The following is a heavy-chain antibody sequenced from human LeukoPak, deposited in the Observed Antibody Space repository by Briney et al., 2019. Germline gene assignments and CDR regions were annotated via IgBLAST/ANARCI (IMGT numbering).Heavy chain of an antibody. V-gene: IGHV3-30-3*01. CDR1: GFTFSSAW. D-gene: IGHD2-21*02. CDR3: ARDLHIVVVTAILRL. J-gene: IGHJ3*01. CDR2: ISYDGSNK. Sequence: GGSLRLSCAASGFTFSSAWMNWVRQAPGKGLEWVAVISYDGSNKYYADSVKGRFTISRDNSKNTLYLQMNSLRAEDTAVYYCARDLHIVVVTAILRLWGQGTMVTVSS.